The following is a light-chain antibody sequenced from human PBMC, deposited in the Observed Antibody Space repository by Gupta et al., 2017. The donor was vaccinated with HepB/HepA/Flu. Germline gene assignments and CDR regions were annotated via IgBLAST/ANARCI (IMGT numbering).Light chain of an antibody. J-gene: IGLJ2*01. V-gene: IGLV1-51*02. CDR2: END. CDR1: SSNIGNNY. CDR3: DSRDSSLNSVV. Sequence: QSVLTQPPPVSAAPGPKVTISCSGSSSNIGNNYVSWYQQPPGTAPKRLIYENDKRPSAIPDRFFCSTAGTSATLTITGLQAGDEADYYCDSRDSSLNSVVFGGGTRLTVL.